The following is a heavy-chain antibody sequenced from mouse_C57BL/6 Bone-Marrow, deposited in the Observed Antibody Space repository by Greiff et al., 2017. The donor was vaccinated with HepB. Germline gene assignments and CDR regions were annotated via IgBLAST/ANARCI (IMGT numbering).Heavy chain of an antibody. D-gene: IGHD2-4*01. Sequence: EVKLMESGGGLVKPGGSLKLSCAASGFTFSDYGMHWVRQAPEKGLEWVAYISSGSSTIYYADTVKGRFPISRDNAKNTLFLQMTSLRSEDTAMYYCARGLSPPFDYWGQGTTLTVSS. J-gene: IGHJ2*01. V-gene: IGHV5-17*01. CDR3: ARGLSPPFDY. CDR1: GFTFSDYG. CDR2: ISSGSSTI.